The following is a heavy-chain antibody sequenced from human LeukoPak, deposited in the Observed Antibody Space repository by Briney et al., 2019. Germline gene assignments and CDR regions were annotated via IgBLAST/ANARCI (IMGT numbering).Heavy chain of an antibody. CDR1: GFTFSSYA. V-gene: IGHV3-30-3*01. CDR3: ARAMALRRDLVAYFDY. J-gene: IGHJ4*02. D-gene: IGHD5-12*01. CDR2: ISYDGSDK. Sequence: GGSLRLSCAASGFTFSSYAMHWVRQAPGKGLEWVAVISYDGSDKYYADSVKGRFTISRDNSKNTLYLQMNSLRAEDTAVYYCARAMALRRDLVAYFDYWGQGTLVTVSS.